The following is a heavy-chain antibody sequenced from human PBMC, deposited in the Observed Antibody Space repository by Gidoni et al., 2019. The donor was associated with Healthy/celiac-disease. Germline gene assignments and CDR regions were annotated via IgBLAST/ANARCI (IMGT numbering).Heavy chain of an antibody. D-gene: IGHD3-22*01. CDR3: ARSTYYYDSRGAFDI. CDR1: GFTFRSYG. CDR2: LWYDGRNK. Sequence: QVQLVESGGGVVQPGRSLRLSCAASGFTFRSYGMHWVRQAPGKGLGWLAVLWYDGRNKYYADSVKGRFTISRDNSKNTLYLQMNSLRAEDTAVYYCARSTYYYDSRGAFDIWGQGTMVTVSS. V-gene: IGHV3-33*01. J-gene: IGHJ3*02.